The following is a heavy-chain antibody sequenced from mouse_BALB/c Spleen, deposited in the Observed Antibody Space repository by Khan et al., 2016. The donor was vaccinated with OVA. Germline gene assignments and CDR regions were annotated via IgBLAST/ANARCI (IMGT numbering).Heavy chain of an antibody. Sequence: EVKLLESGPGLVKPSQSLSLTCTVTGYSITSDYAWNWIRQFPGNKLEWMGYISYSGSTRYNPSLKSRISITRDTSENQLFLQLNSVTTEDTATYYCARRAYYGNWYFDVWGEGTTVTVSS. CDR3: ARRAYYGNWYFDV. CDR1: GYSITSDYA. D-gene: IGHD2-1*01. CDR2: ISYSGST. V-gene: IGHV3-2*02. J-gene: IGHJ1*01.